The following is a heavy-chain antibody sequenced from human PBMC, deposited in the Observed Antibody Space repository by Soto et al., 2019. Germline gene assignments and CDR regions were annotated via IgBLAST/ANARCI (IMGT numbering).Heavy chain of an antibody. V-gene: IGHV4-34*01. J-gene: IGHJ4*02. Sequence: PSETLSLTCAVYGGSFSGYYWSWIRQPPGKGLEWIGEINHSGSTNYNPSLKSRVTISVDTSKNQFSLTLSSVTAADTAVYYCACGPSAGVRGVGDSDYWGQGTLVTVSS. CDR2: INHSGST. CDR3: ACGPSAGVRGVGDSDY. CDR1: GGSFSGYY. D-gene: IGHD3-10*01.